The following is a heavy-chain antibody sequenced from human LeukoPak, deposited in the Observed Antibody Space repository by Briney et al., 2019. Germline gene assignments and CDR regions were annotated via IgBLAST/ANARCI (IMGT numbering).Heavy chain of an antibody. J-gene: IGHJ4*02. Sequence: IYVGGATYYADSVKGRFTISRDNSKNTLYLQMNSLRAEDTAVYYCARDREIVVVPAAPDYGGQGTLVTVSS. CDR3: ARDREIVVVPAAPDY. CDR2: IYVGGAT. V-gene: IGHV3-53*05. D-gene: IGHD2-2*01.